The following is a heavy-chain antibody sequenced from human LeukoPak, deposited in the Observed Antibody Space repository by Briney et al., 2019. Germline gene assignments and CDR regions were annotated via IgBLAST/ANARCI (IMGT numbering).Heavy chain of an antibody. CDR1: GGSISSSYYY. CDR2: IYYSGST. D-gene: IGHD6-13*01. Sequence: SETPSLTCTVSGGSISSSYYYWAWIRQPPGKGLEWIGSIYYSGSTYYNPSLKSRVTMSVDTSKNQFSLRLSSVNAADTAVYYCARDILATSIAAPYYWGQGTLVTVSS. J-gene: IGHJ4*02. CDR3: ARDILATSIAAPYY. V-gene: IGHV4-39*07.